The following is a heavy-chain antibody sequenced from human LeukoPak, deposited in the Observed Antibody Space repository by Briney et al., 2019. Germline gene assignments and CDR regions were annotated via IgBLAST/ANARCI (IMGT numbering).Heavy chain of an antibody. CDR2: ISAGGGGT. CDR3: AKGADTSGYMNAFDI. CDR1: GFTFSSYA. D-gene: IGHD3-22*01. J-gene: IGHJ3*02. V-gene: IGHV3-23*01. Sequence: PGGSLRLSCAASGFTFSSYAMSWVRQAPGKGLEWVSAISAGGGGTYFADSLKGRFTISRDNSKNILYLQMNSLRADDTAVYYCAKGADTSGYMNAFDIWGQGTMVTVSS.